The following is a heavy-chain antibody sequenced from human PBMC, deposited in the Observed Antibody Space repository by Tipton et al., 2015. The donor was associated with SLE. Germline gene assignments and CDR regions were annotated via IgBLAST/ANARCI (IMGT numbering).Heavy chain of an antibody. CDR3: ARRSFGGTSTPV. J-gene: IGHJ4*02. CDR1: GGSINSRTYY. CDR2: IYYTGIT. D-gene: IGHD4-23*01. V-gene: IGHV4-39*01. Sequence: GLVKPSETLSLTCTISGGSINSRTYYWDWIRQSPARGLQWMGTIYYTGITYYNPSLKSRVTISADTSKNQFSLSLRSVTVADTAVYYCARRSFGGTSTPVWGQGTLVIVSS.